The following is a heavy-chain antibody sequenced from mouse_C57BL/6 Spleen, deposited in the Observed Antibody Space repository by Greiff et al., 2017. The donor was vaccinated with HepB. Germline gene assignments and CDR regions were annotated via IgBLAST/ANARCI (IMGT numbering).Heavy chain of an antibody. CDR2: IWSGGST. D-gene: IGHD2-5*01. J-gene: IGHJ3*01. Sequence: QVQLKQSGPGLVQPSQSLSITCTVSGFSLTSYGVHWVRQSPGKGLEWLGVIWSGGSTDYNAAFISRLSISKDNSKSQVFFKMNSLQADDTAIYYCARGRSNYPFAYWGQGTLVTVSA. CDR3: ARGRSNYPFAY. CDR1: GFSLTSYG. V-gene: IGHV2-2*01.